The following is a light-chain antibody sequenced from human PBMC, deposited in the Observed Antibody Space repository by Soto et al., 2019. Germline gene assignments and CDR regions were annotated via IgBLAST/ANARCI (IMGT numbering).Light chain of an antibody. V-gene: IGLV1-40*01. CDR3: QTYDRSLSGLYV. CDR1: SSNIGAGSD. CDR2: GNT. Sequence: QSVLTQPPSISGAPGQRVTISCTGSSSNIGAGSDVHWYHQLPGTAPKLLIYGNTNRPSGVPDRFSGSKSGTSASLAIAGLQTEDEGDYYCQTYDRSLSGLYVFGTGTKGTVL. J-gene: IGLJ1*01.